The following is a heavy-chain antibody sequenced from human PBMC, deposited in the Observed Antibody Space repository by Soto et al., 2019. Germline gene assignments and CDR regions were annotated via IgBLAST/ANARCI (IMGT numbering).Heavy chain of an antibody. Sequence: PSEPLSLTCTVSGGSISSGGYYWSWIRQHPGKGLEWIGYIYYSGSTYYNPSLKSRVTISVDTSKNQFSLKLSSVTAADTAVYYCARDYGDYRSYYYMDVWGKGTTVTVSS. V-gene: IGHV4-31*03. CDR1: GGSISSGGYY. D-gene: IGHD4-17*01. CDR3: ARDYGDYRSYYYMDV. CDR2: IYYSGST. J-gene: IGHJ6*03.